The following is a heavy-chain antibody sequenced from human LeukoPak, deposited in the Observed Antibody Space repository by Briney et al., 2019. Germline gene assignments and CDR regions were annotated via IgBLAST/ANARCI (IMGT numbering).Heavy chain of an antibody. J-gene: IGHJ4*02. CDR3: ARDFEIAVAGTWDY. Sequence: EASVKVSCKASGGTFSSYAISWVRQAPGQGLEWMGGIIPIFGTANYAQKFQGRVTITADKSTSTAYMELSSLRSDDTAVYYCARDFEIAVAGTWDYWGQGTLVTVSS. CDR2: IIPIFGTA. V-gene: IGHV1-69*06. CDR1: GGTFSSYA. D-gene: IGHD6-19*01.